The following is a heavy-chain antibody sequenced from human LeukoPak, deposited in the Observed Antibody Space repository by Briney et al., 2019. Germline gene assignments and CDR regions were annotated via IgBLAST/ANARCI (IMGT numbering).Heavy chain of an antibody. CDR3: ARAGLAPPDYYYYMDV. CDR2: IYHSGST. Sequence: SETLSLTCSVSGYSISSGNYWGWIRLPPGKGLQWIGSIYHSGSTYYNPSLKSRVTISVDTSKNQFSLKLSSVTAADTAVYYCARAGLAPPDYYYYMDVWGKGTTVTISS. J-gene: IGHJ6*03. CDR1: GYSISSGNY. V-gene: IGHV4-38-2*02.